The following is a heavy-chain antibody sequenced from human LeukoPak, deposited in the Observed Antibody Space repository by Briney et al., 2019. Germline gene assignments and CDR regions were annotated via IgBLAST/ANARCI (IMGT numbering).Heavy chain of an antibody. J-gene: IGHJ6*02. CDR3: ARRATRIAAAGTHSGMDV. Sequence: ASVKVSCKASGYTLTDYYLHWVRQAPGQGPNWMGWINPNSGATYYAQSFQARVTMTRDTSIGSGYMELTGLESDDTAVYYCARRATRIAAAGTHSGMDVWGQGTTVTVSS. CDR1: GYTLTDYY. V-gene: IGHV1-2*02. CDR2: INPNSGAT. D-gene: IGHD6-13*01.